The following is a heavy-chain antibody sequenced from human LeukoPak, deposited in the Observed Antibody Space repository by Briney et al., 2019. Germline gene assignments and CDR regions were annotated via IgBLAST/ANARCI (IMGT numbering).Heavy chain of an antibody. CDR3: ARGRITMVRGVIPFDY. J-gene: IGHJ4*02. Sequence: SETLSLTCAVYGGSFSGYYWSWLRQPPGKGLEWIGEINHSGSTNYNPSLKSRVTISVDTSKNQFSLKLSSATAADTAVYYCARGRITMVRGVIPFDYWGQGTLVTVSS. CDR2: INHSGST. CDR1: GGSFSGYY. V-gene: IGHV4-34*01. D-gene: IGHD3-10*01.